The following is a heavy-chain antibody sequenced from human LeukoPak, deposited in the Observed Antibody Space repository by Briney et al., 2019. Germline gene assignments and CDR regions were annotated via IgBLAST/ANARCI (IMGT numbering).Heavy chain of an antibody. J-gene: IGHJ4*02. V-gene: IGHV4-61*05. CDR3: ARSIAAWSYFDY. CDR1: GGSISSSSYY. CDR2: IYYSGST. D-gene: IGHD6-6*01. Sequence: PSETLSLTCTVSGGSISSSSYYWSWIRQPPGKGLEWIGYIYYSGSTNYNPSLKSRVTISVDTSKNQFSLKLSSVTAADTAVYYCARSIAAWSYFDYWGQGTLVTVSS.